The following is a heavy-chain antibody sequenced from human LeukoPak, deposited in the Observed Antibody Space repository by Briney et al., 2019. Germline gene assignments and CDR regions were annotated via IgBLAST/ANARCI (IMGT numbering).Heavy chain of an antibody. V-gene: IGHV3-74*01. CDR3: TRDLSPAHF. Sequence: GGSLRLSCATSGFTFSAYWMHWVRQAPGKGLVWVSRVSGDGETTVYADSVKGRFTISRDNARNTLYLQMSSLRVDDTAVYYCTRDLSPAHFWGQGTLVTVS. D-gene: IGHD2/OR15-2a*01. CDR2: VSGDGETT. CDR1: GFTFSAYW. J-gene: IGHJ4*02.